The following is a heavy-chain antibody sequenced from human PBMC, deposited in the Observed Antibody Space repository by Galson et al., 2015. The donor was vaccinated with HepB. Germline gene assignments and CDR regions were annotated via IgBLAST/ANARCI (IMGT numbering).Heavy chain of an antibody. J-gene: IGHJ1*01. CDR1: GYTFTSFF. Sequence: SVKVSCKASGYTFTSFFLHWVRQAPGQGLEWIGIINPSAGSTDNAQKFQGRISMARDTSTSTVYMQLSSLRSEDTAVYYCVRSFSSGWYAEYFQHWGQGTLVIVSS. D-gene: IGHD6-19*01. CDR2: INPSAGST. V-gene: IGHV1-46*03. CDR3: VRSFSSGWYAEYFQH.